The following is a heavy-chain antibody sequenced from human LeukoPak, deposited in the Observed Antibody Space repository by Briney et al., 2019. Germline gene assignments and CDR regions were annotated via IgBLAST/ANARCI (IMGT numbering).Heavy chain of an antibody. CDR3: AISIQAAAIPAFDY. J-gene: IGHJ4*02. CDR2: INPDRGGT. Sequence: GASVKVSCKAPGNTFPGHNIHWMRQAPGQGLELMGWINPDRGGTDYARQFQGRVTMTSDTSIRAAYMELSSLVSEDSAVYFCAISIQAAAIPAFDYWGQGTLVTVSS. V-gene: IGHV1-2*02. CDR1: GNTFPGHN. D-gene: IGHD6-25*01.